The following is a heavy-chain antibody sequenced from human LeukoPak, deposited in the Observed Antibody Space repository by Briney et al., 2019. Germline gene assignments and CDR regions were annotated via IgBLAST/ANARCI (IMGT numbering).Heavy chain of an antibody. Sequence: SETLSLTCTVSGGSISSYYWSWIRQPPGKGLEWIGYIYYSGSTNYNPSLKSRVTISVDTSKNQFSLRLSSVTAADTAVYYCARDRYYYDTSGPPLDIWGQGTMVTVSS. J-gene: IGHJ3*02. CDR1: GGSISSYY. V-gene: IGHV4-59*12. CDR3: ARDRYYYDTSGPPLDI. D-gene: IGHD3-22*01. CDR2: IYYSGST.